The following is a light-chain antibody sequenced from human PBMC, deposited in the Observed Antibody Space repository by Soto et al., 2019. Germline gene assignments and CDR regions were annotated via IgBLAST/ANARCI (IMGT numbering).Light chain of an antibody. Sequence: NVLTQSPGTMSLSPSERSTFSCGASQSISSNYVAWYQQKPGQAPRLLIYDASTRATGIPNRYSGSGSGTDFTLTISRLEPEDFAVFYCQQYGESPTFGQGTKVDI. CDR3: QQYGESPT. CDR2: DAS. CDR1: QSISSNY. V-gene: IGKV3-20*01. J-gene: IGKJ1*01.